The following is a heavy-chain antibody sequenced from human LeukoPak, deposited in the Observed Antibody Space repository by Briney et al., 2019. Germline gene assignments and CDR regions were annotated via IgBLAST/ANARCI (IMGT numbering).Heavy chain of an antibody. Sequence: SETLSLTCAVYGGSFSDYYWSWIRQPPGKGLEWIGEINHSGSTNYNPSLKSRATISVDTSKNQFSLKLNSVTAADTAVYYCASNSSGYSSKYWGQGTLVTVSS. V-gene: IGHV4-34*01. J-gene: IGHJ4*02. D-gene: IGHD3-22*01. CDR1: GGSFSDYY. CDR2: INHSGST. CDR3: ASNSSGYSSKY.